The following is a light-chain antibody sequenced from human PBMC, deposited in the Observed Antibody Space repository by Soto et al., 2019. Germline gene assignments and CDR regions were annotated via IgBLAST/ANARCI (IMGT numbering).Light chain of an antibody. CDR2: DAS. J-gene: IGKJ1*01. Sequence: IQLTQSPSSLSASVGDRVITTCRASQSISSWLAWYQQKPGKAPKVLIFDASSLESGVPSRFSGSGSATEFTLTISSLQPDDFATYYCQQYSTYPWTFGQGTKVDIK. V-gene: IGKV1-5*01. CDR1: QSISSW. CDR3: QQYSTYPWT.